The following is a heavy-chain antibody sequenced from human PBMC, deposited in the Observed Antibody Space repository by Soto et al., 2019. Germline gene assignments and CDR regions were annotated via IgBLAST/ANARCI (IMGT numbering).Heavy chain of an antibody. D-gene: IGHD3-10*01. Sequence: PSETLSLTCTVSGGSISSYYWSWIRQPPGKGLEWIGYIYYSGSTNYNPSLKSRVTISVDTSKNQFSLKLSSVTAADTAVYYCARVMVRGVIMSWGQGTLVTVSS. V-gene: IGHV4-59*01. CDR1: GGSISSYY. CDR3: ARVMVRGVIMS. CDR2: IYYSGST. J-gene: IGHJ5*02.